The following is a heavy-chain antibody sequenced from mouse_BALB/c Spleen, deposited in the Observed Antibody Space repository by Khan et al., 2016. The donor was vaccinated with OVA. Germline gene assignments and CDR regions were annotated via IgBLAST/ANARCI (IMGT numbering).Heavy chain of an antibody. V-gene: IGHV5-15*02. CDR3: ARGGTGGFAY. CDR1: GFTFSDYG. J-gene: IGHJ3*01. CDR2: ISNLAYNF. D-gene: IGHD3-1*01. Sequence: EVELVESGGGLVQPGGSRKLSCAASGFTFSDYGMAWIRQGPGKGPEWITFISNLAYNFYYADTVTGRFTISRENAKNTLYLEMNSLWSEDTAMYYCARGGTGGFAYWGQGTLVTVSA.